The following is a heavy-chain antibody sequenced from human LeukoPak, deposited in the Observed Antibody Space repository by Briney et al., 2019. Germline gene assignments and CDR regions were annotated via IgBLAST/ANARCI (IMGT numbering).Heavy chain of an antibody. V-gene: IGHV6-1*01. CDR3: AREYRSSYAY. J-gene: IGHJ4*02. CDR1: GDSISNDNAA. D-gene: IGHD6-13*01. CDR2: TYYRSKWYN. Sequence: SQTLSLTCAVSGDSISNDNAAWNWIRQSPSRGLEWLGRTYYRSKWYNDYAVSVKSRITINPDTSKNQFSLQLNSVTPEDSAVYYCAREYRSSYAYWGQGTIVSVSS.